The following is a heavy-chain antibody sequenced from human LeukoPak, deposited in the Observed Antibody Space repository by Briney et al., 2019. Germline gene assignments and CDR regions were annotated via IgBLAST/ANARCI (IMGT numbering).Heavy chain of an antibody. J-gene: IGHJ4*02. Sequence: ASVKVSCKASGYTFTGYYMHWVRQAPGQGLEWMGWINPNSGGTNYAQKFQGRVTMTRDTSISTAYMELSRLRSDDTAVYYCARDPRFLEWLLFDYWGQGTLVTVSS. D-gene: IGHD3-3*01. CDR2: INPNSGGT. V-gene: IGHV1-2*02. CDR1: GYTFTGYY. CDR3: ARDPRFLEWLLFDY.